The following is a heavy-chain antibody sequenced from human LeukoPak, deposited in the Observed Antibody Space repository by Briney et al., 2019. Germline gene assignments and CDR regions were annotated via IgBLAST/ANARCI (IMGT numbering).Heavy chain of an antibody. CDR2: FDPEDGET. V-gene: IGHV1-24*01. Sequence: ASVKVSCKASGGTFSSYAISWVRQAPGKGLEWMGGFDPEDGETIYAQKFQGRVTMTEDTSTDTAYMELSSLRSEDTAVYYCAIWSGYYTDAFDIWGQGTMVTVSS. D-gene: IGHD3-3*01. CDR1: GGTFSSYA. CDR3: AIWSGYYTDAFDI. J-gene: IGHJ3*02.